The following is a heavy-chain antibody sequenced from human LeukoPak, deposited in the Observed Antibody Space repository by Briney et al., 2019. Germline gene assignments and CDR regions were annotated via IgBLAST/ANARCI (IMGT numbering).Heavy chain of an antibody. D-gene: IGHD2-15*01. V-gene: IGHV1-2*02. CDR2: INPNSGGT. CDR3: ARLGYCSGGSCSNH. CDR1: GYTFTRYY. Sequence: ASVKVSCRASGYTFTRYYMHWVRQAPGQGLEWMGWINPNSGGTNYAQKFQGRVTMTRDTSISTAYMELSRLRSVDTAVYYCARLGYCSGGSCSNHWGQGTLVTVSS. J-gene: IGHJ4*02.